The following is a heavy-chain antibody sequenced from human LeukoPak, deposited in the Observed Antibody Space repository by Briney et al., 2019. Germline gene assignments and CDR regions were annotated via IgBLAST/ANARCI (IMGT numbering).Heavy chain of an antibody. D-gene: IGHD2-15*01. V-gene: IGHV4-39*07. CDR1: GGSISSSSYY. CDR3: ARVGGYCSGGSCYSHFDY. J-gene: IGHJ4*02. CDR2: IYYSGST. Sequence: SETLSLTCTVSGGSISSSSYYWGWIRQPPGKGLEWIGSIYYSGSTYYNPSLKGRVTISVDTSKNQFSLKLSSVTAADTAVYYCARVGGYCSGGSCYSHFDYWGQGTLVTVSS.